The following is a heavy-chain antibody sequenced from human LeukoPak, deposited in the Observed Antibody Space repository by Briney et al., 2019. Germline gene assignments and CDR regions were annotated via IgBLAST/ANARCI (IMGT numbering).Heavy chain of an antibody. Sequence: GGSLRLSCLTSGFTLSTNAMSWVRQAPGKGLEWISGISGSGASTYYADSVKGRFTISRDDSRNTLYLQMNSLRGDDTAVYYCAKDVGKWGSLHFFDYWGQGTLVTVSS. CDR3: AKDVGKWGSLHFFDY. V-gene: IGHV3-23*01. J-gene: IGHJ4*02. CDR2: ISGSGAST. CDR1: GFTLSTNA. D-gene: IGHD2-15*01.